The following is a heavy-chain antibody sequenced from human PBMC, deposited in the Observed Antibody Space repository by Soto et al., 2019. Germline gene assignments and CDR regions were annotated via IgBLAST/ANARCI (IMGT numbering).Heavy chain of an antibody. CDR1: GGSISSYY. V-gene: IGHV4-59*01. CDR2: IYYSGST. D-gene: IGHD6-13*01. Sequence: QVQLQESGPGLVKPSETLSLTCTVSGGSISSYYWSWIRQPPGKGLEWIGYIYYSGSTNYNPSLKSRVTISVDTSKNQFSLKLSSVTAADTAVYYCARGGIAAVRANWFDPWGQGPLVTVSS. J-gene: IGHJ5*02. CDR3: ARGGIAAVRANWFDP.